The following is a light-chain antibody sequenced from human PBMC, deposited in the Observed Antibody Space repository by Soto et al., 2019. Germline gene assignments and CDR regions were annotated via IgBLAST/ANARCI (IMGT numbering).Light chain of an antibody. J-gene: IGKJ1*01. V-gene: IGKV1-12*01. CDR2: ATS. CDR1: QVVTTY. Sequence: DVQITHSPSSRSASVVDGVTITFLASQVVTTYLNWYQQRPGKAPTLLIFATSNVHRGVPSRFSGSGSGTDFTLTISSLQPEDFTTYYCQKASSFPRTFGQGTKVDIK. CDR3: QKASSFPRT.